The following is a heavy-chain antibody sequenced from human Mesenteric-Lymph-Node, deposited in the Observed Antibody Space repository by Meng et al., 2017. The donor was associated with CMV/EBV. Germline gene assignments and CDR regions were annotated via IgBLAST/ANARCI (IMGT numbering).Heavy chain of an antibody. D-gene: IGHD2-2*02. Sequence: GESLKISCAASGFTFSNYNMNWVRQAPGKGLEWVASIKQDGSEKYYVDSVKARFTISRDNAKNSLYLQMNSLRAEDTAVYYCARDRGCSLTSCDKGGDAFDVWGLGTMVTVSS. CDR2: IKQDGSEK. CDR3: ARDRGCSLTSCDKGGDAFDV. CDR1: GFTFSNYN. J-gene: IGHJ3*01. V-gene: IGHV3-7*01.